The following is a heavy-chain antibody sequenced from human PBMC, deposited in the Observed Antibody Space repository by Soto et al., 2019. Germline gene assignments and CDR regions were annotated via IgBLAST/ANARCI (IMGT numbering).Heavy chain of an antibody. D-gene: IGHD2-2*01. V-gene: IGHV3-21*01. CDR3: VSIYCSTTSCFYYYSYYCMDV. CDR1: GFTFSSYS. Sequence: PGGSLRLSCAASGFTFSSYSMNWVRQAPGKGLEWVSSISSSSSCIYYADSVKGRFTISRDNAKNSLYLQMNSLRAEDTAVYYYVSIYCSTTSCFYYYSYYCMDVWGQGTTVTVSS. CDR2: ISSSSSCI. J-gene: IGHJ6*02.